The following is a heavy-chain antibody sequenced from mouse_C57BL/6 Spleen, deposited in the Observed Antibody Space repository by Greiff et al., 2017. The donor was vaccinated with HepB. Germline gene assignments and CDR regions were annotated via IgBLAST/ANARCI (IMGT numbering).Heavy chain of an antibody. V-gene: IGHV5-4*01. J-gene: IGHJ3*01. CDR1: GFTFSSYA. Sequence: EVQLVESGGGLVKPGGSLKLSCAASGFTFSSYAMSWVRQTPEKRLEWVATISDGGSYTYYPDNVKGRFTISRDNAKNNLYLQMSHLKSEDTAMYYCARDRGWGRFAYWGQGTLVTVSA. CDR3: ARDRGWGRFAY. CDR2: ISDGGSYT. D-gene: IGHD3-2*02.